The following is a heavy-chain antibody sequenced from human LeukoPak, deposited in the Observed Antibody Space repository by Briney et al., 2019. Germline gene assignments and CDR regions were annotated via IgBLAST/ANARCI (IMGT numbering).Heavy chain of an antibody. V-gene: IGHV4-59*01. J-gene: IGHJ4*02. CDR3: ARGYIAAAGTGLDY. CDR2: IYYSGST. CDR1: GGSISSYY. Sequence: PSETLSLTCIVSGGSISSYYWSWIRQPPGKGLEWIGYIYYSGSTNYNPSLKSRVTISVDTSKNQFSLKLSSVTAADTAVYYCARGYIAAAGTGLDYWGQGTLVTVSS. D-gene: IGHD6-13*01.